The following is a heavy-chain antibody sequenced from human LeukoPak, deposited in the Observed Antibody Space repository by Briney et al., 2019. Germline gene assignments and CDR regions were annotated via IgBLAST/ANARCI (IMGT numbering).Heavy chain of an antibody. D-gene: IGHD3-22*01. CDR3: ARDPTDSSGYYYGY. J-gene: IGHJ4*02. V-gene: IGHV3-21*01. Sequence: PGGSLRLSCAASGFTFSSYSMNWVRQAPGKGLEWVSSISSSSSYIYYADSVKGRFTISRDNAKNSLYLQMNSLRAEDTAVYYYARDPTDSSGYYYGYWGQGTLVTVSS. CDR1: GFTFSSYS. CDR2: ISSSSSYI.